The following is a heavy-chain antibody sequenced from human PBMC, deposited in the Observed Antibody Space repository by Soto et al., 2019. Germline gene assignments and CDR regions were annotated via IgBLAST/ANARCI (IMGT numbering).Heavy chain of an antibody. Sequence: EVQLLESGGGLVQHGGSLRLSCAASGFTFSNSAMSWVRQAPGKGLEWVSAISGSGGSTYYADSMKGRFTISRDNSKRTLYLQMNSLSVEDTAVYYCAGGSSWTRVDYWGQGTLVTVSS. CDR1: GFTFSNSA. D-gene: IGHD6-13*01. CDR3: AGGSSWTRVDY. V-gene: IGHV3-23*01. CDR2: ISGSGGST. J-gene: IGHJ4*02.